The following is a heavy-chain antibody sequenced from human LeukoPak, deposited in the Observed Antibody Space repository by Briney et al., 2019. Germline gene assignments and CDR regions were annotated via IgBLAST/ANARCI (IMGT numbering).Heavy chain of an antibody. CDR1: GFTFSSYD. D-gene: IGHD5-12*01. CDR3: ARSLDSGYDWGPIGY. V-gene: IGHV3-13*04. Sequence: PGGSLRLSCAASGFTFSSYDMHWVRQATGKGLEWVSAIGTAGDTYYPGSVKGRFTISRENAKNSLYLQMNSLRAGDTAVYYCARSLDSGYDWGPIGYWGQGTPVTVSS. J-gene: IGHJ4*02. CDR2: IGTAGDT.